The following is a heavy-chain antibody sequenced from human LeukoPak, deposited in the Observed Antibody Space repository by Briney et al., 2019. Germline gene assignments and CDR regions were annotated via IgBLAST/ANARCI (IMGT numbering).Heavy chain of an antibody. Sequence: SETLSLTCTVSGGSISSSSYYWGWIRQPPGKGLEWIGSIYYSGSTYYNPSLKSRVTISVDTSKNQFSLKLSSVTAADMAVYYCARAGSSSWYQSFGDYWGQGTLVTVSS. J-gene: IGHJ4*02. CDR2: IYYSGST. CDR1: GGSISSSSYY. CDR3: ARAGSSSWYQSFGDY. D-gene: IGHD6-13*01. V-gene: IGHV4-39*07.